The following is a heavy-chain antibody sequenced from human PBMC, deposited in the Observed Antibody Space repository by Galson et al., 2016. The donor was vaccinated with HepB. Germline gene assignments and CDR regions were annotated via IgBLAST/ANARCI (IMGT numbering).Heavy chain of an antibody. D-gene: IGHD5-18*01. V-gene: IGHV1-46*01. J-gene: IGHJ4*02. CDR3: ARGYSYGFRSYY. CDR1: GYTFTTYF. CDR2: IDPGAGST. Sequence: KASGYTFTTYFFHWVRQAPGQGLEWMGMIDPGAGSTNYAHKFDGRVTMTRDTSTSTLYMELSSLRSDDTAVYYCARGYSYGFRSYYWGQGTLVTVSS.